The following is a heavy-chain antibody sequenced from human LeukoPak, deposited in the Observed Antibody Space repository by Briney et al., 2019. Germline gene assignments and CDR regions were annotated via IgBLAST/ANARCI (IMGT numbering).Heavy chain of an antibody. J-gene: IGHJ4*02. V-gene: IGHV3-21*01. CDR3: ARDGGKIAVAPDD. CDR2: ISSSSSYI. D-gene: IGHD6-19*01. CDR1: GFTFSSYS. Sequence: PGGSLRLSCAASGFTFSSYSMNWVRQAPGKGLEWVSSISSSSSYIYYADSVKGRFTISRDNAKNSLYLQMNSLRAEDTAVYYCARDGGKIAVAPDDWGQGTLVTVSS.